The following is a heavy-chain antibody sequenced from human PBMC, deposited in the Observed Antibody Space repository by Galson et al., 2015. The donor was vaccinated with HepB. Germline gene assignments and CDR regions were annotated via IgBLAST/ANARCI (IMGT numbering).Heavy chain of an antibody. D-gene: IGHD2-15*01. Sequence: SLRLSCAASGFTFSSYAMSWVRQAPGKGLEWVSAISGSGGSTYYADSVKGRFTISRDNSKNTLYLQMNSLRAEDTAVYYCAKAYGYCSGGSCYQYYFDYWGQGTLVTVSS. CDR2: ISGSGGST. CDR3: AKAYGYCSGGSCYQYYFDY. J-gene: IGHJ4*02. V-gene: IGHV3-23*01. CDR1: GFTFSSYA.